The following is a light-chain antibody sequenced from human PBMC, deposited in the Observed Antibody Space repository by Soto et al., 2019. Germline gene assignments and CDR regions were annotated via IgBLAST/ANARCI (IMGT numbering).Light chain of an antibody. J-gene: IGKJ2*01. CDR2: GAS. Sequence: EIVLTQSPGTLSLSPGERATLSCRASQSVSSYLAWYQQKPGQAPRLLIYGASSRATGIPDRFSGSGSGTDFTLSISRLEPEDFAVYYCQQYGGSPYTFGQGTKLEIK. CDR3: QQYGGSPYT. CDR1: QSVSSY. V-gene: IGKV3-20*01.